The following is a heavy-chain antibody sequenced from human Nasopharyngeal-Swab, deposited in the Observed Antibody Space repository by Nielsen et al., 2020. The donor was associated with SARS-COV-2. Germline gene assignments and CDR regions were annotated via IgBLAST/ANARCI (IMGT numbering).Heavy chain of an antibody. CDR3: ARVSWEGSYYYYYMDV. V-gene: IGHV4-34*01. CDR2: INHSGST. J-gene: IGHJ6*03. D-gene: IGHD1-26*01. Sequence: WIRQPPGKGLEWIGEINHSGSTNYNPSLKSRVTISVDTSKNQFPLKLSSVTAADTAVYYCARVSWEGSYYYYYMDVWGKGTTVTVSS.